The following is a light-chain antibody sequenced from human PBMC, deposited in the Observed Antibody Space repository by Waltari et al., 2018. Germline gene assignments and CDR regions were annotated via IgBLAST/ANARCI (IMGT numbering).Light chain of an antibody. CDR2: WAS. V-gene: IGKV4-1*01. J-gene: IGKJ1*01. Sequence: VLYSSNNKNNLSWYQQKPGQPPKLLIYWASTRQSGVPDRFSGSGSGTDFTLTISSLQTEDVAVYYCQQYYSTPWTFGQGTKVEIK. CDR1: VLYSSNNKNN. CDR3: QQYYSTPWT.